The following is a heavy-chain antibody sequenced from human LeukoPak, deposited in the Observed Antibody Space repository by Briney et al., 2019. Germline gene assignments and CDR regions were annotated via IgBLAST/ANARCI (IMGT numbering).Heavy chain of an antibody. CDR3: ASRAGVGAIDAFDI. Sequence: PGGSLRLSCAASGFTFSDYYIIWIRQARGKGLEWVSYISSSGSTIYYADSVKGRFTISRDNAKNSLYLQMNSLRAEDTAVYYCASRAGVGAIDAFDIWGQGTMVTVSS. CDR1: GFTFSDYY. CDR2: ISSSGSTI. V-gene: IGHV3-11*01. J-gene: IGHJ3*02. D-gene: IGHD1-26*01.